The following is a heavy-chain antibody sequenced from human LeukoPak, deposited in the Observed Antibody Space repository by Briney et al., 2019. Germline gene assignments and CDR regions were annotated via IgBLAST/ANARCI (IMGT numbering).Heavy chain of an antibody. CDR1: LDSTTSNF. V-gene: IGHV4-4*02. J-gene: IGHJ4*02. D-gene: IGHD5-24*01. Sequence: SETLSLTCTVSLDSTTSNFWSWVRQPPGKGLEWIGEIHRSGSPNYNPSLQSRVTISIDRSRNQIVLELSSVTAADTAVYYCARLGNGYNRVPLWYWGQGTLVTVSS. CDR2: IHRSGSP. CDR3: ARLGNGYNRVPLWY.